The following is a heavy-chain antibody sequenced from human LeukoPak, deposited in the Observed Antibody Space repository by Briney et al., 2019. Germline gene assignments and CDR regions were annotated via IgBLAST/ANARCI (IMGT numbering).Heavy chain of an antibody. CDR3: ARGEKIGGATKY. CDR1: GFTFSSYS. Sequence: GGSLRLSCAASGFTFSSYSMNWVRQAPGKWLEWVSSISSSSSYIYYADSVKGRFTISRDNAKNSLYLQMNSLRAEDTAVYYCARGEKIGGATKYWGQGTLVTVSS. J-gene: IGHJ4*02. V-gene: IGHV3-21*01. CDR2: ISSSSSYI. D-gene: IGHD1-26*01.